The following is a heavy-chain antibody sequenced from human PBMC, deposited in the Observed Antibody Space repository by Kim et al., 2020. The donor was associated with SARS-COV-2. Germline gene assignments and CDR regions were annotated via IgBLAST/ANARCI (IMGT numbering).Heavy chain of an antibody. D-gene: IGHD3-22*01. Sequence: SETLSLTCTVSGGSISSYYWSWIRQPPGKGLEWIGYIYYSGSTNYNPSLKSRVTISVDTSKNQFSLKLSSVTAADTAVYYCARHSDYYDSSGYYDDYWGQGTLVTVSS. CDR1: GGSISSYY. CDR2: IYYSGST. V-gene: IGHV4-59*08. J-gene: IGHJ4*02. CDR3: ARHSDYYDSSGYYDDY.